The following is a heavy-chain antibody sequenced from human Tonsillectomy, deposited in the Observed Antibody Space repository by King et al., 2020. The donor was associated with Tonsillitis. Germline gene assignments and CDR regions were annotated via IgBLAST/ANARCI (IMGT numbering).Heavy chain of an antibody. Sequence: VQLVESGAEVKKPGASVKVSCKASGYTFSGYYMHWVRQAPGQGLEWMGWINPNSGGTNYAQKFQGRVTLTRDTSISTAYMELSRLRSDDTAVYYCARDYCTNGVCGWFDPWGQGTLVTVSS. D-gene: IGHD2-8*01. CDR1: GYTFSGYY. J-gene: IGHJ5*02. CDR2: INPNSGGT. V-gene: IGHV1-2*02. CDR3: ARDYCTNGVCGWFDP.